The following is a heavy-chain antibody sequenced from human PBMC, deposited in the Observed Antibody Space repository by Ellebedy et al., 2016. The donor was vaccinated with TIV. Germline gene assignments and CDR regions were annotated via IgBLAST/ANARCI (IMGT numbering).Heavy chain of an antibody. CDR3: ARDLSSWDALEY. D-gene: IGHD3-16*01. CDR1: GYTFTGYY. J-gene: IGHJ4*02. CDR2: LNPDTGGT. Sequence: AASVKVSCKASGYTFTGYYIHWVRQAPGQGLEWMGWLNPDTGGTYYALKFKDRVTMASDTSINTAYMELNRLTSDDPAMYYCARDLSSWDALEYWGQGTLVTVSS. V-gene: IGHV1-2*02.